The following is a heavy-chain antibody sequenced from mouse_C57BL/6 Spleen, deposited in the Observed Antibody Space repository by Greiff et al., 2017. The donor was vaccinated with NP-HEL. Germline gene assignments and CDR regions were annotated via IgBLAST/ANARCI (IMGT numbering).Heavy chain of an antibody. Sequence: QVQLQQPGAELVKPGASVKLSCKASGYTFTSYWMHWVKQRPGQGLEWIGMIHPNSGSTNYNEKFKSKATLTVDKSSSTAYMQLSSLTSEDSAVYYCARTYYSNYAYAMDYWGQGTSVTVSS. J-gene: IGHJ4*01. CDR2: IHPNSGST. CDR3: ARTYYSNYAYAMDY. D-gene: IGHD2-5*01. V-gene: IGHV1-64*01. CDR1: GYTFTSYW.